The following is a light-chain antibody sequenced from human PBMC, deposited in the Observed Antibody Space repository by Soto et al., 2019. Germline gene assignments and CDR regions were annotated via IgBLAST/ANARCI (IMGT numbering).Light chain of an antibody. CDR1: SSDVGGYNY. CDR2: DVN. J-gene: IGLJ1*01. V-gene: IGLV2-11*01. CDR3: SSYAGNFHFV. Sequence: QSALTQPRSVSGSPGQSVTISCTGTSSDVGGYNYVSWYQQHPGKAPKHIIYDVNKRPSVVPGRLSASKSGNTASLTISGLQAEDEADYYCSSYAGNFHFVFGSGTKLTVL.